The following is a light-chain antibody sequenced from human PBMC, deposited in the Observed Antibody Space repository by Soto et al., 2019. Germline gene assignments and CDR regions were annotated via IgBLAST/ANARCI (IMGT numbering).Light chain of an antibody. J-gene: IGLJ3*02. CDR3: SSYTSSSTRV. Sequence: QSALTQPASVSGSPGQSITISCTGTSSDVGGYNYVSWYQQHPGKAPKLIMYEVSNRPSGVSNRFSGSKSGNTASLTISWLKYDDEAAYYCSSYTSSSTRVFGGGTKLTVL. CDR1: SSDVGGYNY. CDR2: EVS. V-gene: IGLV2-14*01.